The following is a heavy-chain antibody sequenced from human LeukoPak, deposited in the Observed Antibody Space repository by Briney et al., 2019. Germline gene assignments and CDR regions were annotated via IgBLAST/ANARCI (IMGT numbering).Heavy chain of an antibody. CDR3: ARHPRTGQWLVQGAFDI. D-gene: IGHD6-19*01. CDR2: ISYDGSNK. J-gene: IGHJ3*02. V-gene: IGHV3-30*03. Sequence: PGGSLRLSCAASGFTFSSYGMHWVRQAPGKGLEWVAVISYDGSNKYYADSVKGRFTISRDNSKNTLHLQMNSLRAEDTAVYYCARHPRTGQWLVQGAFDIWGQGTMVTVSS. CDR1: GFTFSSYG.